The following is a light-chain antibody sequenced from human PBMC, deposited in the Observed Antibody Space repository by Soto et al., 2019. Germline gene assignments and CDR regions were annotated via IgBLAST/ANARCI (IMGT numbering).Light chain of an antibody. V-gene: IGKV3-11*01. CDR1: QSVSSY. CDR2: DAS. CDR3: QLYGNSRT. J-gene: IGKJ1*01. Sequence: EIVLTQSPATLSLSPWERATLSCRASQSVSSYLAWYQRKPGQAPRLLIYDASNRATGIPARFSGSGSGTDFTLTITRLEPEDFAVYYCQLYGNSRTFGQGTKVDI.